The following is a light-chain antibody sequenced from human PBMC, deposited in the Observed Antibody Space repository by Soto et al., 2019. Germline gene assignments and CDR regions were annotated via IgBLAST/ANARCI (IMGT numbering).Light chain of an antibody. J-gene: IGKJ5*01. V-gene: IGKV3-20*01. CDR1: QRLSASD. Sequence: EIVLTQSPGTLSLSPGQRATLSCRASQRLSASDIAWYQQKPGQAPKFLIYGVSSRATGIPDRFSGSGSGTDFTLTIRRLEPEDFAVYHCQQYGSSPLITVGQGTRLEIK. CDR3: QQYGSSPLIT. CDR2: GVS.